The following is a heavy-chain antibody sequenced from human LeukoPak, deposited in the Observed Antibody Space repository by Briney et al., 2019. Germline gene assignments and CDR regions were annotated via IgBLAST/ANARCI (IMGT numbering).Heavy chain of an antibody. CDR1: GFTFSSYG. J-gene: IGHJ4*02. CDR2: ISYDGSNK. D-gene: IGHD5-12*01. V-gene: IGHV3-30*18. CDR3: AKAGDSGYEIDY. Sequence: GGSLRLSCAASGFTFSSYGMHWVRQAPGKGLEWVAVISYDGSNKYYADSVKGRFTISRDNSKNTLYLQMNGLRAEDTAVYYCAKAGDSGYEIDYWGQGTLVTVSS.